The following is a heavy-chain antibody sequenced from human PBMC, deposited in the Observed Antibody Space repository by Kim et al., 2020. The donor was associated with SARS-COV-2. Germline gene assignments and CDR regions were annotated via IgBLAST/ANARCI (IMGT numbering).Heavy chain of an antibody. CDR2: ISSSGSTI. D-gene: IGHD3-10*01. CDR1: GFTFSDYY. Sequence: GGSLRLSCAASGFTFSDYYMSWIRQAPGKGLEWVSYISSSGSTIYYADSVKGRFTISRDNAKNSLYLQMNSLRAEDTAVYYCARVEGSYYGSGSYYNDPRDFDPWGQGTLVTVSS. CDR3: ARVEGSYYGSGSYYNDPRDFDP. V-gene: IGHV3-11*01. J-gene: IGHJ5*02.